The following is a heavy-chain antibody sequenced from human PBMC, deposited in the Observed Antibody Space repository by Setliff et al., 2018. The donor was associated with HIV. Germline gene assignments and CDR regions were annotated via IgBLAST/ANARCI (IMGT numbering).Heavy chain of an antibody. CDR1: GGSISSYY. Sequence: SETLSLTCTVSGGSISSYYWSWIRQPAGKGLGWIGRIYASGSTNYNPSLKSRVTISLDTSKNQLYLKLTSVTAADTAVYYCAREGGIQLWLRWFDPWGQGTLVTVSS. D-gene: IGHD5-18*01. V-gene: IGHV4-4*07. CDR2: IYASGST. CDR3: AREGGIQLWLRWFDP. J-gene: IGHJ5*02.